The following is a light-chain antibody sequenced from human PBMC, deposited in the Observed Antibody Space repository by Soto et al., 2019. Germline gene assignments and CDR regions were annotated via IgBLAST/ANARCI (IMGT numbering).Light chain of an antibody. V-gene: IGLV1-40*01. CDR2: ANN. CDR1: SSNIGAGYD. CDR3: QSYDFGLSAHNYV. Sequence: QSVLTQPPAASAAPGQSVTISCSGSSSNIGAGYDVHWYQQFPGTAPRLLIYANNNRPSVFPDRFSGSKSGTSASLAITGLQADDEAEYYCQSYDFGLSAHNYVFGTGTKLTVL. J-gene: IGLJ1*01.